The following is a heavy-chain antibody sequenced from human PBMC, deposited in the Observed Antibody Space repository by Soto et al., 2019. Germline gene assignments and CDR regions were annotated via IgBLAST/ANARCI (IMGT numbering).Heavy chain of an antibody. CDR2: INSAGST. V-gene: IGHV3-23*01. CDR3: AKRSPYHFDY. Sequence: EVQLLESGGDLVLPGGSLRLSCAASGFTFSSYAMSWVRQAPGKGLEWVSTINSAGSTFYADSVKGRFTISRGNSKNTLYVQMNNLRAEDTAVYYCAKRSPYHFDYWGQGTLVTVSS. CDR1: GFTFSSYA. J-gene: IGHJ4*02.